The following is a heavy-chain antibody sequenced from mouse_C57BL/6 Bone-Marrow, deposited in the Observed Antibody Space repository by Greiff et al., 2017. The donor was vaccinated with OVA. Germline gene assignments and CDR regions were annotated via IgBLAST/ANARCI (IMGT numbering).Heavy chain of an antibody. J-gene: IGHJ4*01. D-gene: IGHD4-1*01. CDR3: ARHWVGGYYYAMDY. V-gene: IGHV1-64*01. CDR2: INPNSGST. CDR1: GYTFTSYW. Sequence: QVQLQQPGAELVKPGASVKLSCKASGYTFTSYWMHWVKQRPGQGLEWIGMINPNSGSTNYNEKFQSQATLTVDKSSSTAYMQLSSLTSEDSAVYDCARHWVGGYYYAMDYWGQGTSVTVSS.